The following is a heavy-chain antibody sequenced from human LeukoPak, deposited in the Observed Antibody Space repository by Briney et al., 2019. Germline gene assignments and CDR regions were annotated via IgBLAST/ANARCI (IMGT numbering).Heavy chain of an antibody. CDR2: IYYSGST. V-gene: IGHV4-59*01. CDR1: GGSISSYY. Sequence: SETLSLTCTVSGGSISSYYWSWIRQPPGKGLEWIGYIYYSGSTNYNPSLKSRVTISVDTSKNQFSLKLSAVTAADTAVYYCAREALIVEMATARPSYFDYWGQGTLVTVSS. D-gene: IGHD5-24*01. CDR3: AREALIVEMATARPSYFDY. J-gene: IGHJ4*02.